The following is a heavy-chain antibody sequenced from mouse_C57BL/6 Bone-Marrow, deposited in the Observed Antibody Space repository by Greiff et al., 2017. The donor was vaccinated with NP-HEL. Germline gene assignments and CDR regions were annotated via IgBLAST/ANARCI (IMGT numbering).Heavy chain of an antibody. CDR2: ISNGGGST. J-gene: IGHJ4*01. D-gene: IGHD1-1*01. V-gene: IGHV5-12*01. CDR3: ARFDYYGSSYAMDY. CDR1: GFTFSDYY. Sequence: EVMLVESGGGLVQPGGSLKLSCAASGFTFSDYYMYWVRQTPEKRLEWVAYISNGGGSTYYPDTVKGRFTISRDNAKNTLYLQMSRLKSEDTAMYYCARFDYYGSSYAMDYWGQGTSVTVSS.